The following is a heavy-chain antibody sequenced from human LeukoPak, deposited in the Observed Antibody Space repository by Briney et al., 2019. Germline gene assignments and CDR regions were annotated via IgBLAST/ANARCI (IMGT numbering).Heavy chain of an antibody. CDR3: ARELPPLEKYYFDY. CDR1: GFTFSNYG. D-gene: IGHD3-3*01. CDR2: ISHDGSTK. Sequence: GGSLRLSCAASGFTFSNYGMQWVRQAPGKGLEWVAVISHDGSTKFYADSVKGRFTISRDNSKNTLSLQMNSLRAEDTAVYYCARELPPLEKYYFDYWGQGTLVTVSS. J-gene: IGHJ4*02. V-gene: IGHV3-30*03.